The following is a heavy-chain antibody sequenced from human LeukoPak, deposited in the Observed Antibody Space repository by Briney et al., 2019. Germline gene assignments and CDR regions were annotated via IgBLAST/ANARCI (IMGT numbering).Heavy chain of an antibody. CDR2: INPNSGGT. CDR1: GYTFTSYG. J-gene: IGHJ4*02. CDR3: ARDYYGSGSYYDH. D-gene: IGHD3-10*01. V-gene: IGHV1-2*02. Sequence: APVKVSCKASGYTFTSYGISWVRQAPGQGLEWMGWINPNSGGTNYAQKFQGRVTMTRDTSISTAYMELSRLRSDDTAVYYCARDYYGSGSYYDHWGQGTLVTVSS.